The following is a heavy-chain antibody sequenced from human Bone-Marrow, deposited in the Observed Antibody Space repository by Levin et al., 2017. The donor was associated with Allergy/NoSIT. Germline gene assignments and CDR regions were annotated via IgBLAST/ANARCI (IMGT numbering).Heavy chain of an antibody. D-gene: IGHD2-15*01. Sequence: SVKVSCKASGGTFSSYAISWVRQAPGQGLEWMGGIIPIFGTANYAQKFQGRVTITADESTSTAYMELSSLRSEDTAVYYCARGGCDFVVVVAATESYYYYGMDVWGQGTTVTVSS. CDR1: GGTFSSYA. CDR2: IIPIFGTA. J-gene: IGHJ6*02. CDR3: ARGGCDFVVVVAATESYYYYGMDV. V-gene: IGHV1-69*13.